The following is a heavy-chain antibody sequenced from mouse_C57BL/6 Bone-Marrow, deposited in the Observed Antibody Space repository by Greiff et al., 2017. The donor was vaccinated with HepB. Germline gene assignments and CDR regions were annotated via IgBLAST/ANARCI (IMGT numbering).Heavy chain of an antibody. CDR2: ISDGGSYT. D-gene: IGHD1-1*01. J-gene: IGHJ1*03. Sequence: EVNLVESGGGLVKPGGSLKLSCAASGFTFSSYAMSWVRQTPEKRLEWVATISDGGSYTYYPDNVKGRFTISRDNAKNNLYLQMSHLKSEDTAMYYCARAPYYYGSSPYWYFDVWGTGTTVTVSS. CDR1: GFTFSSYA. V-gene: IGHV5-4*03. CDR3: ARAPYYYGSSPYWYFDV.